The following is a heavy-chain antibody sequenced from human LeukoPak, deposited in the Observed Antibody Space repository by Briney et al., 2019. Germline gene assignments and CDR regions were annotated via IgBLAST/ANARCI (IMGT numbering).Heavy chain of an antibody. Sequence: GGSLRLSCTTSGFSFGDYAVGWFRQAPGMGLEWLGFIRSRTYGGTSEYAASLKGRFTMSRDDSKSIAYLQMNSLKIEDTAVYYCGRAPRPVAWNWFDPWGQGTLVTVSS. CDR3: GRAPRPVAWNWFDP. J-gene: IGHJ5*02. V-gene: IGHV3-49*03. CDR1: GFSFGDYA. D-gene: IGHD2-15*01. CDR2: IRSRTYGGTS.